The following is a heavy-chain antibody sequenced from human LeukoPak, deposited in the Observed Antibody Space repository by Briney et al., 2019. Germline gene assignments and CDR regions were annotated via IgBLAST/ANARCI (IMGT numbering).Heavy chain of an antibody. CDR1: GFTFDTYA. V-gene: IGHV3-23*01. CDR3: AKSYRQESDWSSSFDY. D-gene: IGHD3-9*01. Sequence: YPGGSLRLSCAASGFTFDTYAMTWVRQVPGKGLEWVSNISGRGTSTNYADSVKGRFTISRDNSKNTLHLQMNSLRAEDTAIYYGAKSYRQESDWSSSFDYWGQGTLATVSS. J-gene: IGHJ4*02. CDR2: ISGRGTST.